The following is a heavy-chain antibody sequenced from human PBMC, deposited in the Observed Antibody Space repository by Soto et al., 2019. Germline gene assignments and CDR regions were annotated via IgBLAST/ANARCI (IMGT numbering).Heavy chain of an antibody. CDR3: AREIVTAGGNNYFDP. V-gene: IGHV4-4*02. CDR1: GGTVASSHW. D-gene: IGHD2-21*02. J-gene: IGHJ5*02. Sequence: PSETLSLTCGVSGGTVASSHWWSWVRQSPSRGLEWIGNVYHTGDTNFNPSLQSRVTFSVDKSNNQFSLRLTSLTAADTAVYFCAREIVTAGGNNYFDPWGPGTLVTVSP. CDR2: VYHTGDT.